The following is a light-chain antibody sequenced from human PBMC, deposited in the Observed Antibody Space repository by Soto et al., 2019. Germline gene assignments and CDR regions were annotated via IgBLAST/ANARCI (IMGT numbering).Light chain of an antibody. CDR1: QSISRW. Sequence: DIQMTQSPSTLSASVGDRVTITCRASQSISRWLDWYQQKPGKAPKLLIYKASSLESGVPSRFSGSGSGTEFTLTLSSLQPDDFATYDCQQYNSYWTFGQGTKMEI. CDR2: KAS. V-gene: IGKV1-5*03. CDR3: QQYNSYWT. J-gene: IGKJ1*01.